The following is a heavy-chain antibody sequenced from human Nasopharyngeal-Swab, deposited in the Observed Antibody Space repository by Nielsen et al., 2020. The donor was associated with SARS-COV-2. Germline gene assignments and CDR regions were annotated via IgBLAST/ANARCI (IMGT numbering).Heavy chain of an antibody. V-gene: IGHV4-39*01. D-gene: IGHD3-9*01. CDR1: GRSISSRSSY. J-gene: IGHJ4*02. CDR2: IYYSGST. CDR3: ARAGVYTSTGSSGGCFDY. Sequence: SETLSLTCTVSGRSISSRSSYWGWMRPHPGKGLEWVGSIYYSGSTYYTPSLNSRVTISVDTSKSQCSLKLRSVTAADTAVYYCARAGVYTSTGSSGGCFDYWGQGILVTVSS.